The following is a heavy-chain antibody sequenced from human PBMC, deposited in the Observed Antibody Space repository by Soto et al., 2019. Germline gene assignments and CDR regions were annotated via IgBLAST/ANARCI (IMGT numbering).Heavy chain of an antibody. Sequence: LETVYLTCIVSGGSVGSAACYWSWIRQPPGNALEGIGYIQYSGDTNYNSSLKSRVTTSLYISNNHFSLQLSSVTPANTAVYYCASVSIPYHDLTSGKFYFDYWVQGALVTVTP. J-gene: IGHJ4*02. CDR2: IQYSGDT. D-gene: IGHD1-26*01. CDR3: ASVSIPYHDLTSGKFYFDY. CDR1: GGSVGSAACY. V-gene: IGHV4-61*08.